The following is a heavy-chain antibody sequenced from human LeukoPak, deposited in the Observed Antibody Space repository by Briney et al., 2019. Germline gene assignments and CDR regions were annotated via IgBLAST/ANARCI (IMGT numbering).Heavy chain of an antibody. J-gene: IGHJ5*02. CDR3: ARARDGSRNAFDL. V-gene: IGHV3-74*01. Sequence: GGSLRLSCAASGFNFKTHWMHWVRQVAGKGLVWVSRIDNDEKSSRYAESVKGRFTISRDTAKKMLFLQVNSLRGDDTGLYFCARARDGSRNAFDLWGQGTLVIVSP. CDR1: GFNFKTHW. CDR2: IDNDEKSS. D-gene: IGHD3-22*01.